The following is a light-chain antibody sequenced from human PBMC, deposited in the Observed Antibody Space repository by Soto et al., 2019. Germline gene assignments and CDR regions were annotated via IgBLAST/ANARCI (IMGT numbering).Light chain of an antibody. J-gene: IGKJ2*01. CDR3: QQSYSTPYT. V-gene: IGKV1-39*01. CDR1: QRITTY. CDR2: TAA. Sequence: IQMTQSPSSLSASVGDRVTITCRASQRITTYLNWYQQKPGKAPKLLISTAATLQGGVPSRFSGSGSGTDSNLTITTLPPEDFATYFCQQSYSTPYTFGQGTKLEIK.